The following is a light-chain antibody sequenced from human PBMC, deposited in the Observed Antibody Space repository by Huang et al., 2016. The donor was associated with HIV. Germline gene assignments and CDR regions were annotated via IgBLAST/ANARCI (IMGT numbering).Light chain of an antibody. Sequence: EIVMTKSPVTLSVSHGERVTPSSRASQIVGSNLAWSQQKPGPPPRLLIYGASTRATGIPARFSGSGSGTEFALIISSLQSEDSAVYYCQQYNNRPPLTFGGGTKVEIK. V-gene: IGKV3-15*01. J-gene: IGKJ4*01. CDR2: GAS. CDR1: QIVGSN. CDR3: QQYNNRPPLT.